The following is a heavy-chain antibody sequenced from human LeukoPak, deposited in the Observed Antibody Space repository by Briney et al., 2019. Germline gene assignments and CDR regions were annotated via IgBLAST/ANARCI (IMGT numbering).Heavy chain of an antibody. CDR1: GFTFSSYA. CDR3: AKAWRYGDYGPFDY. Sequence: GGSLRLSCAASGFTFSSYAMSWVRQAPGKGLEWVSAISGSGGSTYYADSVKGRFTISIDNSKNTLYLQMNSLRAEDTAVYYCAKAWRYGDYGPFDYWGQGTLVTVSS. V-gene: IGHV3-23*01. D-gene: IGHD4-17*01. J-gene: IGHJ4*02. CDR2: ISGSGGST.